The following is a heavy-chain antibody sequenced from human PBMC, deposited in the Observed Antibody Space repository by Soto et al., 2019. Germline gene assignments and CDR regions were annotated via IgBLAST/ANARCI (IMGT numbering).Heavy chain of an antibody. J-gene: IGHJ4*02. CDR1: GGSVSSYC. D-gene: IGHD3-9*01. CDR2: VYYSGST. CDR3: ARLEGLATISYYFDY. Sequence: PSETLSLTCTVSGGSVSSYCWSWIRQPPGKGLEWIACVYYSGSTYYNPSLESRVTISVDTSKNQFSLKLMSVSAADTAVYYCARLEGLATISYYFDYWGQGALVTVSS. V-gene: IGHV4-59*08.